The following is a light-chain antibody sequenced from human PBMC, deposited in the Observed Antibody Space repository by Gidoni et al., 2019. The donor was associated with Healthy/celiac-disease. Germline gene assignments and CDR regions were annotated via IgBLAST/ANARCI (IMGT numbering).Light chain of an antibody. Sequence: PATLSLSPGEIATLSCRARQSVSSYLAWYQQKPGQAPMLLLYDASNRATGIPARFSGSGSGTDFTLTSSSLEPEDFAVYYCQQRSNWLWTFXQXTKVEIK. CDR2: DAS. CDR1: QSVSSY. V-gene: IGKV3-11*01. J-gene: IGKJ1*01. CDR3: QQRSNWLWT.